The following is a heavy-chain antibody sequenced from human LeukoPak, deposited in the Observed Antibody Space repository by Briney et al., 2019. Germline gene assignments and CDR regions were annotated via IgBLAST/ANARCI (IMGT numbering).Heavy chain of an antibody. CDR1: GGSFSGYY. Sequence: KPSETLSLTCAVYGGSFSGYYWSWIRQPPGKGLEWIGEINHSGSTNYNPSLKSRVTISVDTSKNQFSLKLSSVTAADTVVYYCASTKWLRSYFDYWGQGTLVTVSS. CDR2: INHSGST. CDR3: ASTKWLRSYFDY. J-gene: IGHJ4*02. V-gene: IGHV4-34*01. D-gene: IGHD5-12*01.